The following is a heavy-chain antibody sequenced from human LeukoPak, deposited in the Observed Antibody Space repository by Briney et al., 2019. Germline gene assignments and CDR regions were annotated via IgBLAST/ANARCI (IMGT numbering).Heavy chain of an antibody. CDR3: ARGSGTSWFDY. V-gene: IGHV1-2*02. CDR2: INPRSGGT. D-gene: IGHD2-2*01. J-gene: IGHJ4*02. Sequence: ALVKVSCKASGYTFTANYMHWVRQAPGQGLEWMGWINPRSGGTNYGEKFRGRVTMTRDTSITTAYMELSSLRFDDTAVYYCARGSGTSWFDYWGQGTLVTVSS. CDR1: GYTFTANY.